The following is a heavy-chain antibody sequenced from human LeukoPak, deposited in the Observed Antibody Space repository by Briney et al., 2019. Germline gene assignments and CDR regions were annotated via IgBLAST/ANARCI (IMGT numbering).Heavy chain of an antibody. D-gene: IGHD6-13*01. CDR2: INPNSGGT. Sequence: ASVKVSCKASGYIFTGYYMHWVRQAPGQGLEWMGWINPNSGGTNYAQRFQGRVTMTRDTSISTAYMELRSLRSDDTAVYYCARDPDILAAAGTGAFEIWGQGTMVTVSS. V-gene: IGHV1-2*02. CDR1: GYIFTGYY. CDR3: ARDPDILAAAGTGAFEI. J-gene: IGHJ3*02.